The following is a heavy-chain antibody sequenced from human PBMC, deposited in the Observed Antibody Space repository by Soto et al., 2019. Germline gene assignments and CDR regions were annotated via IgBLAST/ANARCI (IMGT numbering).Heavy chain of an antibody. J-gene: IGHJ5*02. D-gene: IGHD6-13*01. CDR1: GGSISSGGYY. CDR3: ARELLIAAAGTYWFDP. CDR2: IYYSGST. V-gene: IGHV4-31*03. Sequence: PSETLSLTCTVSGGSISSGGYYWSWIRQHPGKGLEWIGYIYYSGSTYYNPSLKSRVTISVDTSKNQFSLKLSSVTAADTAVYYCARELLIAAAGTYWFDPWGQGTLVTVSS.